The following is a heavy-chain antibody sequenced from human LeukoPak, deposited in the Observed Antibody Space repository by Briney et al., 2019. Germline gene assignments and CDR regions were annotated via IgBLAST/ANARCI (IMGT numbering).Heavy chain of an antibody. D-gene: IGHD1-14*01. CDR3: ARTLDNPWVTYAFDI. J-gene: IGHJ3*02. V-gene: IGHV3-64*01. CDR1: GFTFSRFA. CDR2: ISSNGGST. Sequence: PGGSLRLSCAASGFTFSRFAMYWVRQAPGKGLEFVSVISSNGGSTDYANSVKGRFTISRDNSGNTLYLQMGSLRPEDMAVYYCARTLDNPWVTYAFDIWGQGTMVTVSS.